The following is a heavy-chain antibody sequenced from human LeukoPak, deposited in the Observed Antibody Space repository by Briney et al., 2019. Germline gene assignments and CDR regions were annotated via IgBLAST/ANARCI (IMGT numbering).Heavy chain of an antibody. D-gene: IGHD6-13*01. J-gene: IGHJ5*02. CDR3: ARGAAANNWFDP. CDR1: GGSISSDSYY. Sequence: SETLSLTCTVSGGSISSDSYYWAWIRQPPGKGLEWIASIYYSGSTYYNPSLKSRVTISVDTSRNQFSLKLSSVTAADTAVYYCARGAAANNWFDPWGQGTLVTVSS. CDR2: IYYSGST. V-gene: IGHV4-39*01.